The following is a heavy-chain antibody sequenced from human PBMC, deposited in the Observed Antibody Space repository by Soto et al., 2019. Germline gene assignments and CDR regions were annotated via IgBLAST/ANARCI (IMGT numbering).Heavy chain of an antibody. CDR2: IYYSGST. Sequence: SETLSLTCTVSGGSISSYYWRWIRQPPGMGLELIGHIYYSGSTNYNPSLKSRVTISVDTSKNQFSLRLSSVTAADTAVYYCARSAYYYYYMDVWGKGTTVTVSS. V-gene: IGHV4-59*08. CDR1: GGSISSYY. J-gene: IGHJ6*03. CDR3: ARSAYYYYYMDV.